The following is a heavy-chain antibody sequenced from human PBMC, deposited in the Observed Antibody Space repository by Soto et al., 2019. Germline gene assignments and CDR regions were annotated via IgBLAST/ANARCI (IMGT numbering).Heavy chain of an antibody. V-gene: IGHV3-23*01. CDR2: ISGSGGST. Sequence: EVQLLESGGGLVQPGGSLRLSCAASGFTFSSYAMSWVRQAPGKGLEWVSAISGSGGSTYYADSVKGRFTISRDNSKNKMYLQMNSLRAEDTAVYYCAKSVRGSGSYYSLVWCQGTLVTVSS. D-gene: IGHD3-10*01. CDR1: GFTFSSYA. CDR3: AKSVRGSGSYYSLV. J-gene: IGHJ4*02.